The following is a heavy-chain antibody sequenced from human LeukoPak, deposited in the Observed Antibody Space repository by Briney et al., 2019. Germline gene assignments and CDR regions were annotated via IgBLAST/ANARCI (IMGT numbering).Heavy chain of an antibody. V-gene: IGHV3-7*01. CDR3: ARDRQIAH. CDR2: IKQDGSEK. CDR1: GFTFSNYW. Sequence: GGSLRLSCAASGFTFSNYWLTWVRQAPGQGLEWGANIKQDGSEKHYVDSVKGRFTLTREQDKNSLYLQINSLRAEDTAVYYYARDRQIAHWGQGTLVTVSS. J-gene: IGHJ5*02.